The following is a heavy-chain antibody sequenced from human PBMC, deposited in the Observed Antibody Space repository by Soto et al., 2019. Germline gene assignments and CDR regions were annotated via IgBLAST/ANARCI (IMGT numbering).Heavy chain of an antibody. V-gene: IGHV3-23*01. CDR3: AKDWGAYCGGDCYPY. Sequence: EVQLLESGGGLVKPGGSLRLSCAASGFTFSSYAMSWVRQAPGKGLEWVSAISGSGGSTYYADSVKGRFTISRDNSKNTLYLQMNSLRAEDTAVYYCAKDWGAYCGGDCYPYWGQGTLVTVSS. J-gene: IGHJ4*02. CDR2: ISGSGGST. CDR1: GFTFSSYA. D-gene: IGHD2-21*02.